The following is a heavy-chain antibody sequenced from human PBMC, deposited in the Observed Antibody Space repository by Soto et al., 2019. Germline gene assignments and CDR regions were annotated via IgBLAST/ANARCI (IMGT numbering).Heavy chain of an antibody. CDR1: GRSFSGYY. D-gene: IGHD3-16*02. CDR2: INHSGST. Sequence: SETLSLTCAVYGRSFSGYYWSWIRQPPGKGLEWIGEINHSGSTNYNPSLKSRVTISVDTSKNQFSLKLSSVTAADTAVYYCARGFDYVWGIYRLYYFDYWGQGTLVTVSS. V-gene: IGHV4-34*01. J-gene: IGHJ4*02. CDR3: ARGFDYVWGIYRLYYFDY.